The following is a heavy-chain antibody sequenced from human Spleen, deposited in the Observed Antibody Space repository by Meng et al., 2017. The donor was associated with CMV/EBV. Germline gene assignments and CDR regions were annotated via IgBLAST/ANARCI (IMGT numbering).Heavy chain of an antibody. CDR1: GFIFNIYG. Sequence: GESLKISCAASGFIFNIYGLTWVRQAPGKGLEWVSYISSSSSTIYYADSARGRFTISRDNAKNSVYLQMNSLRADDTAVYYCATSTPGEGYFDYWGQGTLVTVSS. J-gene: IGHJ4*02. D-gene: IGHD2-15*01. V-gene: IGHV3-48*04. CDR3: ATSTPGEGYFDY. CDR2: ISSSSSTI.